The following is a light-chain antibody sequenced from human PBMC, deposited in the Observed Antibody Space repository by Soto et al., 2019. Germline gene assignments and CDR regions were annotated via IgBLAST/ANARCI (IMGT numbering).Light chain of an antibody. CDR3: QQRSNWPPKVT. CDR2: DAS. CDR1: QSVSSY. J-gene: IGKJ5*01. Sequence: EIVMTQSPATLSLSPGERATHSCKASQSVSSYLAWYQQKPGQAPRLLIYDASNRATGIPDRFSGSGSGTDFTLTISRLEPEDFAVYYCQQRSNWPPKVTFGQGTRLEIK. V-gene: IGKV3-11*01.